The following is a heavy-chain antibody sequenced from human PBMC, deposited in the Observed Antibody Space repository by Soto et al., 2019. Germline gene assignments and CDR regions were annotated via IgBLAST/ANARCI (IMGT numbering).Heavy chain of an antibody. D-gene: IGHD3-9*01. CDR2: ISSSSSYI. Sequence: VGSLRLSCAASGFTFSSYSMNWVRQAPGKGLEWVSSISSSSSYIYYADSVKGRFTISRDNAKNSLYLQMNSLRAEDTAVYYCARDIFYLPPYYYYGMDVWGQGTTLTVSS. CDR3: ARDIFYLPPYYYYGMDV. CDR1: GFTFSSYS. J-gene: IGHJ6*02. V-gene: IGHV3-21*01.